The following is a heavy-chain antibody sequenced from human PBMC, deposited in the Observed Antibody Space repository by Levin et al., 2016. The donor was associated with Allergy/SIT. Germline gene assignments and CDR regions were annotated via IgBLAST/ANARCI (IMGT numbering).Heavy chain of an antibody. Sequence: SVKVSCKASGGTFSSYAISWVRQAPGQGLEWMGGIIPIFGTANYAQKFQGRVTITADESTSTAYMELSSLRSEDTAVYYCASLYCSGGSCYSGDYYYYGMDVWGQGTTVTVSS. CDR2: IIPIFGTA. V-gene: IGHV1-69*13. CDR3: ASLYCSGGSCYSGDYYYYGMDV. CDR1: GGTFSSYA. J-gene: IGHJ6*02. D-gene: IGHD2-15*01.